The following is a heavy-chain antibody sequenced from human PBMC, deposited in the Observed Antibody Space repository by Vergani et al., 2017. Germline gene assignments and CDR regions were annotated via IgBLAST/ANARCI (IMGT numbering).Heavy chain of an antibody. Sequence: EVQLVESGGGLVKPGGSLRLSCAASGFTFSSYSMNWVRQAPGKGLEWVSSISSSNSYIYYADSVKGRFTISRDNAKNSLYLQMNSLRGEDTAVYYCARDYGSRRYMSSDAFDIWGQGTMVTVSS. D-gene: IGHD3-9*01. CDR1: GFTFSSYS. CDR3: ARDYGSRRYMSSDAFDI. CDR2: ISSSNSYI. V-gene: IGHV3-21*01. J-gene: IGHJ3*02.